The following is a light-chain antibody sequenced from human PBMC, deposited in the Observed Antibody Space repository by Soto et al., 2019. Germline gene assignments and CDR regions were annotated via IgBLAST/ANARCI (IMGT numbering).Light chain of an antibody. CDR2: AAS. J-gene: IGKJ2*01. CDR3: QQSYSTPYT. Sequence: DSQMPQSTSSLSASVGDRVPITCRASQTITSYLNWYQQKPGKAPKLLIYAASSLQSGVPSRFSGSGSGTDCPLTISSLQPEDFATYFFQQSYSTPYTFGQGTNLELK. CDR1: QTITSY. V-gene: IGKV1-39*01.